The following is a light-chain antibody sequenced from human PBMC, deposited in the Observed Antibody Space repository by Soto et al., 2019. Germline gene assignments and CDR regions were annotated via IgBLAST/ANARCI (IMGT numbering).Light chain of an antibody. CDR2: KAS. CDR1: ESISSW. Sequence: DIQMTQSPSTLSASVGDRVTITCRVSESISSWLAWYQQKPGKAPKLLIYKASTLESGVPSRFSGSGSGTEFILTISSLQPDDFATYYCQQYNSYQFTFGPGTKVDI. CDR3: QQYNSYQFT. V-gene: IGKV1-5*03. J-gene: IGKJ3*01.